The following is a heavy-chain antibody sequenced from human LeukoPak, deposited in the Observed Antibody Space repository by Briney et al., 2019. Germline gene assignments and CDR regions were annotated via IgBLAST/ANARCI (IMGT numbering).Heavy chain of an antibody. J-gene: IGHJ4*02. CDR2: IYYSGST. CDR1: GGSISSGGYS. CDR3: ARAYDFWSGYFDY. V-gene: IGHV4-30-4*07. Sequence: PSETLSLTCAVSGGSISSGGYSWSWIRQPPGKGLEWIGYIYYSGSTYYNPSLKSRVTISVDTSKNQFSLKLSSVTAADTAVYYCARAYDFWSGYFDYWGQGTLVTVSS. D-gene: IGHD3-3*01.